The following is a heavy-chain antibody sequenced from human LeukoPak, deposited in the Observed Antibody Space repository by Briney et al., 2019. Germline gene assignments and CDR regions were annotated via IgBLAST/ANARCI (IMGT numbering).Heavy chain of an antibody. CDR1: GFTFSPYP. CDR3: ARDLGRDRYFDS. Sequence: GGSLRLSCAASGFTFSPYPMNWVRQAPGKGLEWVSYISGGSDTIHYADSVKGRFTISRDNAKNSLYLQMNSLRAEDTAVYYCARDLGRDRYFDSWGQGTLVAVSS. D-gene: IGHD5-24*01. J-gene: IGHJ4*02. V-gene: IGHV3-48*04. CDR2: ISGGSDTI.